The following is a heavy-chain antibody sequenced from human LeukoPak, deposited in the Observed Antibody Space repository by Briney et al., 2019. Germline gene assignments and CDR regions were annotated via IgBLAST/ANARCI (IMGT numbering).Heavy chain of an antibody. D-gene: IGHD3-10*01. J-gene: IGHJ6*04. V-gene: IGHV4-38-2*01. CDR2: IGHNRGT. CDR1: GYSFSSCYY. CDR3: ASYYASGVSAYNYYGMDV. Sequence: PSETLSLTCAVSGYSFSSCYYWGWSRPPPGKVLEWIGSIGHNRGTYYNPSLKSRVTISMDTSKNQFSLRLSSVTAADTAVYYCASYYASGVSAYNYYGMDVWGKGTTVTVSS.